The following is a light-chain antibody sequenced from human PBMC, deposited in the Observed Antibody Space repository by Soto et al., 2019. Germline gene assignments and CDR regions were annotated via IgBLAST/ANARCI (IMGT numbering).Light chain of an antibody. CDR2: AAS. CDR3: QQSYTSWWT. Sequence: DIQMTQSPSSLSASVGDRVSITCRASQSISTHLSWYQQKPGKAPKLLIYAASSLQSWVPSRFTGSGSGTDFTLTISSLQPEDFATYYCQQSYTSWWTFGQGTKVDTK. CDR1: QSISTH. V-gene: IGKV1-39*01. J-gene: IGKJ1*01.